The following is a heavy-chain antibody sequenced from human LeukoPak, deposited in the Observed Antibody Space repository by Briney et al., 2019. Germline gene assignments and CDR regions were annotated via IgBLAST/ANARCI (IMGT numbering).Heavy chain of an antibody. V-gene: IGHV3-30*18. J-gene: IGHJ4*02. CDR3: AKQMAVDYFDY. D-gene: IGHD5-24*01. CDR2: ISYDGKNE. Sequence: PGGSLCLSSAASGFTCSNIGRHWVRPAPGKGREGVAVISYDGKNEYYTDSVEGRFTISRDNAKNTLYLQMNSLRVEDTAVYYCAKQMAVDYFDYWGQGTLVPVSS. CDR1: GFTCSNIG.